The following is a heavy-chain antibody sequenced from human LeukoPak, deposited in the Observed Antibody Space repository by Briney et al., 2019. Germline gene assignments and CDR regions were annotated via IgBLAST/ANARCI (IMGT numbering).Heavy chain of an antibody. J-gene: IGHJ4*02. Sequence: GGSLRLSCAASGFTFSDYSMNWVRQAPGNGLEWVSCISSSASYIYYADSVKGRFTISRDSAKNSLYLQMNSLRAEDTAVYYCARVSNYYGSGNYQKQFDYWGQGTLVTVSS. CDR2: ISSSASYI. CDR3: ARVSNYYGSGNYQKQFDY. D-gene: IGHD3-10*01. CDR1: GFTFSDYS. V-gene: IGHV3-21*01.